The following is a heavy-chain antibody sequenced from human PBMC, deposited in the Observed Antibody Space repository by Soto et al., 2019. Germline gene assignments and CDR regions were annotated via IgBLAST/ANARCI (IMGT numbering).Heavy chain of an antibody. V-gene: IGHV3-33*01. J-gene: IGHJ4*02. Sequence: GGTLRLSCAASGFTFSTYGMHWVRQAPGKGLEWVAVIWYDGNNKYYADSVKGRFTISRDNSNNTVYVQMTSLRAEDTAVYYCVRGHPSLFDYWGQGTLGT. CDR1: GFTFSTYG. CDR3: VRGHPSLFDY. CDR2: IWYDGNNK.